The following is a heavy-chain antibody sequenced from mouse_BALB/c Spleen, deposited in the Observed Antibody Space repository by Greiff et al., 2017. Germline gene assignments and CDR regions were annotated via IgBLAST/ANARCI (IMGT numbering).Heavy chain of an antibody. J-gene: IGHJ4*01. D-gene: IGHD1-1*01. CDR3: ATYYYGSSYPYAMDY. CDR1: GYSITSCYY. CDR2: ISYDGSN. V-gene: IGHV3-6*02. Sequence: EVKLQESGPGLVKPSQSLSLTCSVTGYSITSCYYWYWIRQFPGNILEWMGYISYDGSNNYNPSLKNRISITRDTSKNQFFLKLNSVTTEDTATYYCATYYYGSSYPYAMDYWGQGTSVTVSS.